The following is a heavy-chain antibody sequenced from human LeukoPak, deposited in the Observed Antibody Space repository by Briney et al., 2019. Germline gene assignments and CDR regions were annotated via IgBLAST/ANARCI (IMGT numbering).Heavy chain of an antibody. CDR2: ISAYNGNT. Sequence: GASVKVSCKASGYTFTSYGISWVRQAPGQGLEWMGWISAYNGNTNYAQKLQGRVTMATDTSTSTAYMELRSLRSDDTAVYYCAYGYCSGGSCYSFDYWGQGTLVTVSS. V-gene: IGHV1-18*01. J-gene: IGHJ4*02. CDR3: AYGYCSGGSCYSFDY. CDR1: GYTFTSYG. D-gene: IGHD2-15*01.